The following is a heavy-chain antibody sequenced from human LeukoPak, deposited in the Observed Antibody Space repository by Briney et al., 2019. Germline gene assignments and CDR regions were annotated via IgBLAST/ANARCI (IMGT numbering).Heavy chain of an antibody. CDR3: ARLPVRGFLLGSFEI. CDR1: GFTFSSYE. J-gene: IGHJ3*02. Sequence: GGSLRLSCAASGFTFSSYEMNWDRQAPEKWLEWVSYISLSGNTIYYADSVKGRFTISRDNAKNSLYLQMNSLRAEDTAVYYCARLPVRGFLLGSFEIWGRGTMVTVSS. D-gene: IGHD3-22*01. V-gene: IGHV3-48*03. CDR2: ISLSGNTI.